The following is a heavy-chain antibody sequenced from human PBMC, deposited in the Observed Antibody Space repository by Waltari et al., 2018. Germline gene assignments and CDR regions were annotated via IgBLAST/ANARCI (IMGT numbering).Heavy chain of an antibody. CDR2: ISSSGSTI. J-gene: IGHJ6*02. V-gene: IGHV3-48*03. CDR1: GFTFSSYE. Sequence: VXLVESGGGXVQPGGSLRLSCAASGFTFSSYEMNWVXQAPGXGLEWXSYISSSGSTIYYAVSVKVRFTISRDNXKNSLYLQXNSLXAEXTAVXXCXRAKGRDXXXTSCXTVPGLKYYXXYYGMDVXGQGTTVTVXS. D-gene: IGHD2-2*02. CDR3: XRAKGRDXXXTSCXTVPGLKYYXXYYGMDV.